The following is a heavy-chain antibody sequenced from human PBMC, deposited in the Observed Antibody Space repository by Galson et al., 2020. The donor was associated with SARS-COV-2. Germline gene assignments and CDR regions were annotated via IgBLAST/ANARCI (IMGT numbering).Heavy chain of an antibody. CDR1: GYRFSSYG. V-gene: IGHV1-18*01. Sequence: SGYRFSSYGLSWVRQAPGQGLEWMGWISAYNGNTNYAQKVQGRVTMTTDTYTSTAYMELRSLRSDDTAVYYCLSGTSYDYWGQGTLVTVSS. CDR2: ISAYNGNT. J-gene: IGHJ4*02. CDR3: LSGTSYDY. D-gene: IGHD6-19*01.